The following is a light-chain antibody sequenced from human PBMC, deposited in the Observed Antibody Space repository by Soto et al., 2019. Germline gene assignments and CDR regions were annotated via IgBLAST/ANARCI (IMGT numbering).Light chain of an antibody. CDR3: SSYTTSSTHGV. CDR2: EVS. CDR1: SSDVGGYNY. V-gene: IGLV2-14*01. Sequence: QSALTQPASVSGSPGQSITISCTGTSSDVGGYNYVSWYQQHPGKAPKLMIYEVSNRPSGVSNRFSGSKSGNTASLTISGLQADDEADYYCSSYTTSSTHGVFGGGTKVTVL. J-gene: IGLJ3*02.